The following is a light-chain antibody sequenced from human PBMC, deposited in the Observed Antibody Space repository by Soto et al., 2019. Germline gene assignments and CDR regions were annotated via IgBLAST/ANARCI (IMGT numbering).Light chain of an antibody. Sequence: EIVLTQSPGTLSLSPGERATLSCRASQSVSNNYLAWYQQKPGQAPRLLIYGASNRATGIPDRFSGSGTGTDFTLTISRLEPEDFAVYYCQQYSASPRTFGQGTKVDIK. CDR2: GAS. V-gene: IGKV3-20*01. J-gene: IGKJ1*01. CDR1: QSVSNNY. CDR3: QQYSASPRT.